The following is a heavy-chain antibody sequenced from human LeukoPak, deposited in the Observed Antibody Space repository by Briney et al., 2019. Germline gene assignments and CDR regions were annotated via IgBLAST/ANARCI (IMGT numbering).Heavy chain of an antibody. V-gene: IGHV1-18*01. D-gene: IGHD3-22*01. CDR2: ISAYNGNT. CDR3: AREITSSGYYLTGFDY. CDR1: GYTFTSYG. J-gene: IGHJ4*02. Sequence: ASVKVSCKASGYTFTSYGISWVRQAPGQGLEWMGWISAYNGNTNYAQKLQGRVTMTTDTSTSTAYMELRSLRSDDTAVYYCAREITSSGYYLTGFDYWGQGTLVTVSS.